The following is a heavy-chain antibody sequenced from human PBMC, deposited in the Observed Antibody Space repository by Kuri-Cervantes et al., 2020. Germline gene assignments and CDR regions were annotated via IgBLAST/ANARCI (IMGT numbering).Heavy chain of an antibody. CDR1: GGSISSSNW. V-gene: IGHV4-4*02. CDR3: ARGGGSGSYNWFDP. J-gene: IGHJ5*02. D-gene: IGHD3-10*01. CDR2: IYHSGST. Sequence: GSLRLSCAVSGGSISSSNWWSWVRQPPGKGLEWIGEIYHSGSTNYNPSLKSRVTISVDKSKNQFSLKLSSVTAADTAVYYCARGGGSGSYNWFDPWGQGSLVTVSS.